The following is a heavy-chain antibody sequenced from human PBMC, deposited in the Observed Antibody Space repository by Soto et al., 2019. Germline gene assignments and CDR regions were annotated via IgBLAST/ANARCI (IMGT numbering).Heavy chain of an antibody. CDR3: ARGYRDSSGWSTRDYYYGMDV. D-gene: IGHD6-19*01. J-gene: IGHJ6*02. Sequence: SDTLCLTCAVYGGSFSGYYWSWIRQPPGKGLEWIGEINHSGSTNYNPSLKSRVTISVDTSKNQFSLKLSSVTAADTAVYYCARGYRDSSGWSTRDYYYGMDVCCQGTTV. V-gene: IGHV4-34*01. CDR1: GGSFSGYY. CDR2: INHSGST.